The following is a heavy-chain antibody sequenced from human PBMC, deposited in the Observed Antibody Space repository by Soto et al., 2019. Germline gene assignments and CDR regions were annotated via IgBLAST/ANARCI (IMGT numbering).Heavy chain of an antibody. CDR1: GFTFSDYA. CDR2: VSHDGRNI. D-gene: IGHD1-26*01. Sequence: PGGSLRLSCAASGFTFSDYAMHWVRQAPGKGLEWVAVVSHDGRNILYADSVRGRFTISADNAENSVFLQMNSLRDEDTAVYFCVRDRDLYRDMVHADLWGQGTLVTVSS. V-gene: IGHV3-30*04. CDR3: VRDRDLYRDMVHADL. J-gene: IGHJ4*01.